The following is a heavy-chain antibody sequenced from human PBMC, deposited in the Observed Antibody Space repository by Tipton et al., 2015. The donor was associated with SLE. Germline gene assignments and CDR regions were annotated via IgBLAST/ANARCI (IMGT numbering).Heavy chain of an antibody. CDR3: ARRHFDTSGYYRGAFDI. D-gene: IGHD3-22*01. CDR2: ISDSGNT. V-gene: IGHV4-59*07. J-gene: IGHJ3*02. CDR1: GGFISGYY. Sequence: TLSLTCTVSGGFISGYYWIWLRQPPGRGLEWIGYISDSGNTNYNPSLVSRVTISVDTSKNQFSLKLTSVTAADTAVYYCARRHFDTSGYYRGAFDIWGQGKKVTVSS.